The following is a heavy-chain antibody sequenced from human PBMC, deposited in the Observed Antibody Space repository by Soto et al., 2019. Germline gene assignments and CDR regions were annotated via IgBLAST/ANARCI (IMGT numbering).Heavy chain of an antibody. CDR2: INHLGSI. D-gene: IGHD1-20*01. Sequence: PSETLSLTCVVSGGSLSDYFWSWIRQPPGMALEWIGEINHLGSINYNPSLKSRVTMSVDTSKNQFSLTLNSVTAADTATYYCARVVITHWAYLYHMYVWDRGTKVPVSS. CDR1: GGSLSDYF. CDR3: ARVVITHWAYLYHMYV. J-gene: IGHJ6*03. V-gene: IGHV4-34*01.